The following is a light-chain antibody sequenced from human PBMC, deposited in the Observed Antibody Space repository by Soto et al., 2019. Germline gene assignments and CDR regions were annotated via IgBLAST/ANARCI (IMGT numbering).Light chain of an antibody. CDR2: EGS. V-gene: IGLV2-23*03. J-gene: IGLJ2*01. CDR1: SSDVGSYNL. CDR3: CSYAGSTTFVV. Sequence: QSALTQPASVSGSPGQSITISCTGTSSDVGSYNLVSWYQQHPGKAPKLMIYEGSTRPSGVSNRFSGSKSGNTASLTISGLQAEDEGDYYCCSYAGSTTFVVFGGGTNLTVL.